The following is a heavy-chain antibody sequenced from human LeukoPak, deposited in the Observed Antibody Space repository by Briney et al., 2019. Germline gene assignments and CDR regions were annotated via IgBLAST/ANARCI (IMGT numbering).Heavy chain of an antibody. Sequence: SETLSLTCAVYGGSFSGYYWSWIRQPPGKGLEWIGEINHSGSTNYNPSLKSRVTISVDTSKNQFSLKLSSVTAADTAVYYCARERGSSWSYYYYGMDVWGQGTTVTVSS. CDR1: GGSFSGYY. D-gene: IGHD6-13*01. CDR2: INHSGST. CDR3: ARERGSSWSYYYYGMDV. J-gene: IGHJ6*02. V-gene: IGHV4-34*01.